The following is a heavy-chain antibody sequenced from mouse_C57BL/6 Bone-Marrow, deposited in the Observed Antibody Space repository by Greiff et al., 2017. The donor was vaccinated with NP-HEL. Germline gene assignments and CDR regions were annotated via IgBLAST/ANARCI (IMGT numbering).Heavy chain of an antibody. Sequence: VQLQQSGPVLVKPGASVKMSCKASGYTFTDYYMNWVKQSHGKSLEWIGVINPYNGGTSYNQKFKGKATLTVDKSSSTASMELNSLTSEDSAVYYCASPDITTVVENFDYWGQGTTLTVSS. CDR1: GYTFTDYY. D-gene: IGHD1-1*01. CDR2: INPYNGGT. J-gene: IGHJ2*01. CDR3: ASPDITTVVENFDY. V-gene: IGHV1-19*01.